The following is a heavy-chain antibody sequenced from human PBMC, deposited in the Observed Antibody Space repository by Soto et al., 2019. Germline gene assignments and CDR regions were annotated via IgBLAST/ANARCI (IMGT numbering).Heavy chain of an antibody. J-gene: IGHJ5*02. CDR3: AKVGGGSSWYRGWFDP. V-gene: IGHV3-23*01. Sequence: EVQLLESGGGLVQPGGSLRLSCSASGFTFSTYAMSWVRQAPGKGLECVSVISGSGGSTYYPDSVKGRFTISRDSSKNMLYLQMSSLKAEDTAVYYCAKVGGGSSWYRGWFDPWGQGTLVTVSS. CDR1: GFTFSTYA. D-gene: IGHD6-13*01. CDR2: ISGSGGST.